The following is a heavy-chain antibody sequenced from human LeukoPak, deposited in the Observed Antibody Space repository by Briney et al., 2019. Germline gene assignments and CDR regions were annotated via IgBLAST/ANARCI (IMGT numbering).Heavy chain of an antibody. V-gene: IGHV4-39*07. CDR1: GGSISSSSYY. D-gene: IGHD3-22*01. CDR2: IYYSGST. CDR3: ARVQTATMIVEGGFDP. Sequence: SETLSLTCTVSGGSISSSSYYWGWIRQPPGKGLEWIGNIYYSGSTYYNPSLKSRVTISVDTSKNQFSLKLSSVTAADTAVYYCARVQTATMIVEGGFDPWGQGTLVTVSS. J-gene: IGHJ5*02.